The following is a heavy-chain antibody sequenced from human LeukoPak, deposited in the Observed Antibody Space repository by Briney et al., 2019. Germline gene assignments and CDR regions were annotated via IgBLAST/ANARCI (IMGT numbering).Heavy chain of an antibody. CDR2: TYYRSKWYN. V-gene: IGHV6-1*01. CDR3: ARGYSSSWEDYFDY. D-gene: IGHD6-13*01. Sequence: PTLSLTPALSGDSVSINSAAWNWVRQSPWRGLEWLGWTYYRSKWYNDYAVSVKRRITIKPDTSKNQFTLQLNSVPPEDTAVYYCARGYSSSWEDYFDYWGQGTLVTVSS. CDR1: GDSVSINSAA. J-gene: IGHJ4*02.